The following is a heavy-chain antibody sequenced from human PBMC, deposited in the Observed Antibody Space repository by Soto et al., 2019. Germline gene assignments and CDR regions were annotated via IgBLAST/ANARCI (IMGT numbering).Heavy chain of an antibody. CDR2: IYYSGST. J-gene: IGHJ5*02. CDR3: ARGYCSGGSCGYWFDP. V-gene: IGHV4-31*03. Sequence: QVQLQESGPGLVKPSQTLSLTCTVSGGSISSGGYYWSWIRQHPGKGLEWIGYIYYSGSTYYNPCLKSRVTITVDTSKNQFSLKLSSVTAADTAVYYCARGYCSGGSCGYWFDPWGQGTLVTVSS. CDR1: GGSISSGGYY. D-gene: IGHD2-15*01.